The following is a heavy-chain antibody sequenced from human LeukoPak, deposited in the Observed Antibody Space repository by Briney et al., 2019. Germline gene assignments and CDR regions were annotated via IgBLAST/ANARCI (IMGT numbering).Heavy chain of an antibody. J-gene: IGHJ4*02. Sequence: GGSLRLSCAVSGFTFSGFWMSWSRQAPGKGLEWVASINSDGSEGYYADVVKGRFTISRDNAKNSLYLQINSLRDEDTAVYYCAKGLAAGSQYFDYWGQGTLVTVSS. CDR2: INSDGSEG. CDR3: AKGLAAGSQYFDY. D-gene: IGHD6-25*01. CDR1: GFTFSGFW. V-gene: IGHV3-7*03.